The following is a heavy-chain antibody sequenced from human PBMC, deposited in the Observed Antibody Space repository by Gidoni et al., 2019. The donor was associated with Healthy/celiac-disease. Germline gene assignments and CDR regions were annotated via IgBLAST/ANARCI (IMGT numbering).Heavy chain of an antibody. Sequence: EVQLLESGGGLVQPGGSLRLSCAASGFTCSSYAMSWVRQAPGKWLAWVSAISGSGGSTYYADSVKGRFTISRDNSKNTLYLQMNSLRAEDTAVYYCAKNFLAAIDSYYYYGMDVWGQGPTVTVSS. J-gene: IGHJ6*02. V-gene: IGHV3-23*01. CDR2: ISGSGGST. CDR3: AKNFLAAIDSYYYYGMDV. CDR1: GFTCSSYA. D-gene: IGHD2-2*02.